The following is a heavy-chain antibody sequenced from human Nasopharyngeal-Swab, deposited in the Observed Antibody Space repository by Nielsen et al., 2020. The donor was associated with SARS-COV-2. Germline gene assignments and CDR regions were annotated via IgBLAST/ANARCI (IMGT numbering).Heavy chain of an antibody. J-gene: IGHJ6*02. Sequence: WIRQPPGKGLEWVSATSGSGGSTYYADSVKGRFTISRDNSKNTLYLQMNSLRAEDTAVYYCAREYYDILTGYLQAYYYGMDVWGQGTTVTVSS. V-gene: IGHV3-23*01. CDR3: AREYYDILTGYLQAYYYGMDV. CDR2: TSGSGGST. D-gene: IGHD3-9*01.